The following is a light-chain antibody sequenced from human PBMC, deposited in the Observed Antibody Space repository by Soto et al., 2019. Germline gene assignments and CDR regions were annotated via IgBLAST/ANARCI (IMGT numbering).Light chain of an antibody. CDR1: TSNIGAGYD. CDR2: GNS. J-gene: IGLJ1*01. CDR3: QSYDSSLSGLV. V-gene: IGLV1-40*01. Sequence: QSALTQPPSVSGAPGQRVTISCTGITSNIGAGYDVNWYQQLPGTAPKLLIYGNSNRPSGVPDRFSGSKSGTSASLAITGLQAEDEADYYCQSYDSSLSGLVFGTGTKVNVL.